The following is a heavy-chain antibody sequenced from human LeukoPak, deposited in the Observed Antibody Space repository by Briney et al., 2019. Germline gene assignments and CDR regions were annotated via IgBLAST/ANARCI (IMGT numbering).Heavy chain of an antibody. J-gene: IGHJ5*02. D-gene: IGHD6-13*01. CDR3: AREISSWYRTEGRFDP. Sequence: GGSLRLSCAASGFTFNNYWMTWVRQAPGKGLEWVANIKQDGSEKSSLVSFQARFTISRDNPKNLLYLQMNSLRADDTAVYYCAREISSWYRTEGRFDPWGQGTLVTVSS. V-gene: IGHV3-7*01. CDR2: IKQDGSEK. CDR1: GFTFNNYW.